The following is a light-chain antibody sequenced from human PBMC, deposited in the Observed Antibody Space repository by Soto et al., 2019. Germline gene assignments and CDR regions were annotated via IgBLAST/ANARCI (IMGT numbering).Light chain of an antibody. J-gene: IGKJ4*01. Sequence: AIQMTQSPSSLSASVGDSVTITCRASQGIRNDLAWYQQKPGTPPKLLMYAATSLQSGVPPRFSGSISGTDFTLTISSLQPEDFATYYCLQDYNYPLTFGGGTKVEIK. CDR3: LQDYNYPLT. V-gene: IGKV1-6*01. CDR1: QGIRND. CDR2: AAT.